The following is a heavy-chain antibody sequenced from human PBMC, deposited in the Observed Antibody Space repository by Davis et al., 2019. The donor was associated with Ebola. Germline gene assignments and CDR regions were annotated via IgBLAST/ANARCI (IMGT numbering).Heavy chain of an antibody. CDR1: GYSFADYW. D-gene: IGHD4-17*01. J-gene: IGHJ4*02. CDR2: IYTGDSDT. CDR3: ATIGDSFDY. V-gene: IGHV5-51*01. Sequence: GESLKISCKGSGYSFADYWIAWVRQMPGKGLEWMGIIYTGDSDTRYSPSFRGQVTISADKSISTAYLQWNSLKASDTAMYYCATIGDSFDYWGQGTLVTVSS.